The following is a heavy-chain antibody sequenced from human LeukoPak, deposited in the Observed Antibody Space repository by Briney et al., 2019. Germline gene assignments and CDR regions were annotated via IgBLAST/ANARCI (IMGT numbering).Heavy chain of an antibody. CDR3: ARWYGAFDH. D-gene: IGHD1-14*01. CDR2: IDTSGSSI. J-gene: IGHJ4*02. Sequence: PGGSLRLSCEASGFNFKNYEMNWVRQAPGKGLEWVSYIDTSGSSIYYADSEKGRFTISRDNAKNSLYLQMNSLRADDAAVYYCARWYGAFDHWGQGTRVTVSS. CDR1: GFNFKNYE. V-gene: IGHV3-48*03.